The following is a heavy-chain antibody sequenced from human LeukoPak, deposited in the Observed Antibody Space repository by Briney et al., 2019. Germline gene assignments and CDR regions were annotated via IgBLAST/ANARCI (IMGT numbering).Heavy chain of an antibody. D-gene: IGHD2/OR15-2a*01. J-gene: IGHJ4*02. CDR1: GFTFSGFA. CDR3: AKSMGSIDFDY. V-gene: IGHV3-23*01. Sequence: GGSLRLSCAASGFTFSGFAMSWVRQAPGKGLEWVSAISGSGGSTYYADSVKGRFTISRDNSKNTLYLQMNSLKAEDTAAYYCAKSMGSIDFDYWGQGTLVTVSS. CDR2: ISGSGGST.